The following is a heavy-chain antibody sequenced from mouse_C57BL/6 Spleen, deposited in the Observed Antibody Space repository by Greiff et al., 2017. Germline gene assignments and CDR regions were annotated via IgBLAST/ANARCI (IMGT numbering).Heavy chain of an antibody. CDR2: INPSSGYT. Sequence: VQLHQSGAELVKPGASVKLSCKASGYTFTSYWMHWVKQRPGQGLEWIGYINPSSGYTKYNQKLKDKATLTADNASSTAYMQLSSLTYEDAAVYYGARGDDSSWFAYWGQGTLVTVSA. CDR3: ARGDDSSWFAY. CDR1: GYTFTSYW. J-gene: IGHJ3*01. D-gene: IGHD2-12*01. V-gene: IGHV1-7*01.